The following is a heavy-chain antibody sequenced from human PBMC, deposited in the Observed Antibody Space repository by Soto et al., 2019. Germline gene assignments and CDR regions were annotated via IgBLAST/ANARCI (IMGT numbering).Heavy chain of an antibody. CDR2: INPSGGST. Sequence: ASVKVSCKASGYTFTSYAMHWVRQAPGQRLEWMGIINPSGGSTSYAQKFQGRVTMTRDTSTSTVYMELSSLRSEDTAVYYCARDRVGGYCSGGSCPEIDAFDIWGQGTMVTVSS. V-gene: IGHV1-46*01. CDR1: GYTFTSYA. J-gene: IGHJ3*02. CDR3: ARDRVGGYCSGGSCPEIDAFDI. D-gene: IGHD2-15*01.